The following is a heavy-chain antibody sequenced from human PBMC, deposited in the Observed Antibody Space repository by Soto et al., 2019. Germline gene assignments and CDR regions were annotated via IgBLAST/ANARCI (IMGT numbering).Heavy chain of an antibody. CDR1: GYTFTSYD. V-gene: IGHV1-8*01. Sequence: ASVKVSCKASGYTFTSYDINWVRQATGQGLEWMGWMNPNSGNTGYAQKFQGRVTMTRNTSISTAYMELSSLRSEDTAVCYCAAPLTPSTDSYCSGGSCYHYYYYGMDVWGQGTTVTVSS. CDR3: AAPLTPSTDSYCSGGSCYHYYYYGMDV. J-gene: IGHJ6*02. D-gene: IGHD2-15*01. CDR2: MNPNSGNT.